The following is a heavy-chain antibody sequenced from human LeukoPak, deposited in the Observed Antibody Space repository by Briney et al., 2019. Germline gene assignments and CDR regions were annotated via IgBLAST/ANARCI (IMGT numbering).Heavy chain of an antibody. J-gene: IGHJ4*02. CDR2: IIPIFGTA. Sequence: SVKVSCKASGGTFSSYAISWVRQAPGQGLEWMGGIIPIFGTANYAQKFQGRVTITTDESTSTAYTELSSLRSEDTAVYYCARDSVTTEGLFDYWGQGTLVTVSS. V-gene: IGHV1-69*05. CDR3: ARDSVTTEGLFDY. CDR1: GGTFSSYA. D-gene: IGHD4-17*01.